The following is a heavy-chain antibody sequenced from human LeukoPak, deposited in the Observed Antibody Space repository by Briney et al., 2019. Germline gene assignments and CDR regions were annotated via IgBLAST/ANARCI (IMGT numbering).Heavy chain of an antibody. D-gene: IGHD2-2*02. Sequence: GRSLRLSCAASGFTFDDYAMHWVRQAPGKGLEWVSGISWNSGSIGYADSVKGRFTISRDNAKNSLYLQMNSLRSEDTAVYYCARGIYCSSTSCYTSPYYYYYYMDVWGKGTTVTVSS. V-gene: IGHV3-9*01. CDR3: ARGIYCSSTSCYTSPYYYYYYMDV. CDR1: GFTFDDYA. J-gene: IGHJ6*03. CDR2: ISWNSGSI.